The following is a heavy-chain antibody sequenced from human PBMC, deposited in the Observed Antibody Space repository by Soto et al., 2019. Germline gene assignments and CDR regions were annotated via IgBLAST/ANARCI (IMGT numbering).Heavy chain of an antibody. V-gene: IGHV1-69*13. CDR1: GGTFSSYA. J-gene: IGHJ4*02. CDR3: AGQSTSIATRSVSY. Sequence: VASVKVSCKASGGTFSSYAISWVRQAPGQGLEWMGGIIPIFGTANYAQKFQGRVTITADESTSTAYMELSSLRSEDTAVYYCAGQSTSIATRSVSYWGQGTLVTVSS. CDR2: IIPIFGTA. D-gene: IGHD6-6*01.